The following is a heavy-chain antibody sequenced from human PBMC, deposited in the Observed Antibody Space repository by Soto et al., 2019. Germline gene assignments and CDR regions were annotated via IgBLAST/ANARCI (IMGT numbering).Heavy chain of an antibody. J-gene: IGHJ4*02. Sequence: GASVKVSCKASGYTFTSYGITWVRQAPGQGLEWVGWISAYNGNTNYAQKLQDRVTMTTDTSTSTAYMELRSLRSDDTAIYYCARVEDYFDSSGYTHWGQGTLVTVSS. CDR1: GYTFTSYG. CDR2: ISAYNGNT. CDR3: ARVEDYFDSSGYTH. V-gene: IGHV1-18*04. D-gene: IGHD3-22*01.